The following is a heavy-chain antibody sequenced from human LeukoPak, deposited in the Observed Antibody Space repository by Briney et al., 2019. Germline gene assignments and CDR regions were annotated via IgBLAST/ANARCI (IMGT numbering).Heavy chain of an antibody. CDR1: GGTFSSYA. Sequence: SVKVSCKASGGTFSSYAISWLRQAPGQGLEWMGRIIPIFGTANYAQKFQGRVTITTDESTSTAYMELSSLRSEDTAVYYCARDSGYYDSSGYYEDAFDIWGQGTMVTVSS. CDR3: ARDSGYYDSSGYYEDAFDI. V-gene: IGHV1-69*05. J-gene: IGHJ3*02. CDR2: IIPIFGTA. D-gene: IGHD3-22*01.